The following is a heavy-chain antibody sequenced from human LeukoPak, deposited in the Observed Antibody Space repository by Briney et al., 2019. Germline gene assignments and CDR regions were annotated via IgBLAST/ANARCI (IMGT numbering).Heavy chain of an antibody. CDR3: AKRGVVIRVILVGFHKEAYYFDS. J-gene: IGHJ4*02. D-gene: IGHD3-22*01. CDR2: MSGRGGNT. V-gene: IGHV3-23*01. Sequence: HPGGSLTLSCTLSGIILSNYGVSWVRHAPGEGLEWVADMSGRGGNTNYADYVKGRFTISRDNPKNTLYLQMNSLTVEDTAVYFCAKRGVVIRVILVGFHKEAYYFDSWGQGALVTVSS. CDR1: GIILSNYG.